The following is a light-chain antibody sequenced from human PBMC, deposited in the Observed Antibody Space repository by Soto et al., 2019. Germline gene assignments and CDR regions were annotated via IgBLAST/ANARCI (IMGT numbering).Light chain of an antibody. Sequence: QSALTQPASVSGSPGQSITISCTGTSSDVGGYIYVSWYQQHPGKAPKLMIYDVNNRPSGVSNRFSGSKSGNTASLTISGLQAEDEADYYCSSYTTSSSYGFGTGTKVTVL. V-gene: IGLV2-14*01. J-gene: IGLJ1*01. CDR1: SSDVGGYIY. CDR3: SSYTTSSSYG. CDR2: DVN.